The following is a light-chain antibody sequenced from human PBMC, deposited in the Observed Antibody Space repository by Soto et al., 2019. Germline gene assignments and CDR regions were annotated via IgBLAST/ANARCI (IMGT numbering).Light chain of an antibody. CDR1: QSVPNSY. CDR2: GAS. J-gene: IGKJ1*01. CDR3: QRYGTSTT. Sequence: EIVLTQSPGTLSLSPGERATLSCRASQSVPNSYLAWYQQKPGQAPRLLIYGASSRATGIPVRFSGSGSGTDFPLTISRLEPEDFAVYSCQRYGTSTTFGQGTKGEIK. V-gene: IGKV3-20*01.